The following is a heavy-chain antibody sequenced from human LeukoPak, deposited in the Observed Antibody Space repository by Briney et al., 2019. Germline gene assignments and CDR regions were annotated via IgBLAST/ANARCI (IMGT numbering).Heavy chain of an antibody. D-gene: IGHD4-17*01. CDR1: GFTFSSYA. CDR2: ISYDGSNK. V-gene: IGHV3-30*18. J-gene: IGHJ4*02. Sequence: GGSLRLSCAASGFTFSSYAMSWVRQALGKGLEWVAVISYDGSNKYYADSVKGRFTISRDNSKNTPYLQMNSLRAEDTAVYYCAKGDYGDSFDYWGQGTLVTVSS. CDR3: AKGDYGDSFDY.